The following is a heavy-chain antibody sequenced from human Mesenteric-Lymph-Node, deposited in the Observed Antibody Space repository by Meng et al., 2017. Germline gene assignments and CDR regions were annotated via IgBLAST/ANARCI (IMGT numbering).Heavy chain of an antibody. CDR1: GFTFSSYA. V-gene: IGHV3-30*04. D-gene: IGHD2-15*01. CDR3: ARDRDIYCSGGSCYFLALDV. CDR2: ISYDGSNK. Sequence: GESLKISCAASGFTFSSYAMHWVRQAPGKGLEWVAVISYDGSNKYYADSVKGRFTISRDNSKNTLYLQMNSLRAEDTAVYYCARDRDIYCSGGSCYFLALDVWGQGTTVTVSS. J-gene: IGHJ6*02.